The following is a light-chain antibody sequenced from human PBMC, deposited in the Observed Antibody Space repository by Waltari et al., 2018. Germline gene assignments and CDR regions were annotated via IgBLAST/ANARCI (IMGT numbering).Light chain of an antibody. J-gene: IGKJ5*01. CDR2: WAS. Sequence: DIVMTQSPDSLAVSLGERATINCKSSQSVLYSSNNKNYLAWYQQKPGQPPKLLIYWASTRKSGVPDRFSGGGSGTDFTLTISSLQAEDVAVYYCQRYFNIVLFGQGTRVEIK. CDR1: QSVLYSSNNKNY. CDR3: QRYFNIVL. V-gene: IGKV4-1*01.